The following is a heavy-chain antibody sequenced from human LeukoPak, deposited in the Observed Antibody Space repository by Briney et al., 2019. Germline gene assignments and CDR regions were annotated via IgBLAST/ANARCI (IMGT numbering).Heavy chain of an antibody. CDR2: ISSSSNK. V-gene: IGHV3-48*01. CDR1: GFIFSSYS. CDR3: VRDPRSSIVMLPAEIRGEDGFDI. D-gene: IGHD2-2*01. J-gene: IGHJ3*02. Sequence: TGGSLRLSCAASGFIFSSYSMHWVRQAPGRGLEWVSYISSSSNKYYTDAVKGRFAVSRDNAKNSLFLQMNSLRAEDTAVYYCVRDPRSSIVMLPAEIRGEDGFDIWGQGTLVTVSS.